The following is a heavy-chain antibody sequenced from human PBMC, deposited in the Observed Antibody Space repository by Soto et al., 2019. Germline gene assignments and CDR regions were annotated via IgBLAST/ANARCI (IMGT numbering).Heavy chain of an antibody. V-gene: IGHV1-18*01. D-gene: IGHD3-16*01. CDR3: SRDLGAKVYF. Sequence: QVRLVQSGAEVKKPGASVKVSCKASGYTFTSHGISWVRQAPGQGLEWMGWVSGYNGNTNYAQKFQGRVTMTTDTSTTTAYMELRSLTSDDTAVYYCSRDLGAKVYFWGQGTQVTVSS. CDR2: VSGYNGNT. CDR1: GYTFTSHG. J-gene: IGHJ4*02.